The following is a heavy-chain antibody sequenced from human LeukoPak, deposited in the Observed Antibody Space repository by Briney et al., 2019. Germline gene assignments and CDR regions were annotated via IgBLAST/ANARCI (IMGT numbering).Heavy chain of an antibody. J-gene: IGHJ1*01. D-gene: IGHD2-15*01. CDR2: INSDGSST. Sequence: GGSLRLSCAASGFTFSSYWMHWVRQAPGKGLVWVSRINSDGSSTSYADSVKGRFTISRDNSKNTVDLQMNSLRAEDTAVYYCARGSWYLGCFQHWGQGTLVTVSS. CDR3: ARGSWYLGCFQH. V-gene: IGHV3-74*01. CDR1: GFTFSSYW.